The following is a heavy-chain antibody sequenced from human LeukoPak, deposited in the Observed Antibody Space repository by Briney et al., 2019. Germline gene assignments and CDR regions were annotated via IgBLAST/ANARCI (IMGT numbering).Heavy chain of an antibody. Sequence: GGSLRLSCTVSGFTVSSNSMSWVRQAPGKGLEWVSAISGSGGSTYYADSVKGRFTISRDNSKNTLYLQMNSLRAEDTAVYYCAKEVADYFDYWGQGTLVTVSS. D-gene: IGHD6-19*01. J-gene: IGHJ4*02. V-gene: IGHV3-23*01. CDR1: GFTVSSNS. CDR3: AKEVADYFDY. CDR2: ISGSGGST.